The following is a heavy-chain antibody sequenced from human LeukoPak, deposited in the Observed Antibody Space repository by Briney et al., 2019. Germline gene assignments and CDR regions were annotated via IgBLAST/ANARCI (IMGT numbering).Heavy chain of an antibody. V-gene: IGHV4-39*07. Sequence: PSETLSPTCTVSGASISTNSYYWGWIRQPPGKGLEWIGSIYYSGSTYYNPSLKSRVTISIDTSKNQFSLRLRSVTAADTAVYYCAREILYDSTGYYLWGQGTVVTVSS. D-gene: IGHD3-22*01. CDR1: GASISTNSYY. CDR3: AREILYDSTGYYL. CDR2: IYYSGST. J-gene: IGHJ4*02.